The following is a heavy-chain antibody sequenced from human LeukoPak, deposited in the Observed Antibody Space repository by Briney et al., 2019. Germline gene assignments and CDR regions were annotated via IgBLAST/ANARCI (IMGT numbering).Heavy chain of an antibody. Sequence: PGGSLRLSCAASGFTFSGYSMNWVRQAPGKGLEWVAVTSSDLNVKLYADSVKGRFTISRDNSRSTLYLQMNSLRPEDTAIYYCAREGYYGSGSPPSLYFDYWGQGTLVTVSS. CDR2: TSSDLNVK. D-gene: IGHD3-10*01. J-gene: IGHJ4*02. V-gene: IGHV3-30*03. CDR1: GFTFSGYS. CDR3: AREGYYGSGSPPSLYFDY.